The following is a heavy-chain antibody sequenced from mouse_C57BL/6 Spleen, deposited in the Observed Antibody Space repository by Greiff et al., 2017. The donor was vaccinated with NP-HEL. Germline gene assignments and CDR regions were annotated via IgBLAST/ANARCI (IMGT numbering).Heavy chain of an antibody. V-gene: IGHV1-54*01. Sequence: QVQLQQSGAELVRPGTSVKVSCKASGYAFTNYLIEWVKQRPGQGLEWIGVINPGSGCTNYNEKVQGKATLTADKSSSTAYMPLSSLTSEDSAVYFCARDPFIGGYFEGWGTGTTVTVSS. CDR3: ARDPFIGGYFEG. J-gene: IGHJ1*03. CDR1: GYAFTNYL. D-gene: IGHD1-1*01. CDR2: INPGSGCT.